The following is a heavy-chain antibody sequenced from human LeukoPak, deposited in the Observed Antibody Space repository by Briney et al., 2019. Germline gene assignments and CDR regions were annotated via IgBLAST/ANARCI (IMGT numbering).Heavy chain of an antibody. J-gene: IGHJ4*02. V-gene: IGHV4-59*01. CDR3: ARRGMVRGVNFDY. D-gene: IGHD3-10*01. Sequence: SETLSLTCTVSGGSISSSYWSWIRQPPGKGLEWIGYIYYSGSTNYNPSLKSRVTISEDTSKNQFSLKLSSVTAADTAVYYCARRGMVRGVNFDYWGQGTLVTVSS. CDR2: IYYSGST. CDR1: GGSISSSY.